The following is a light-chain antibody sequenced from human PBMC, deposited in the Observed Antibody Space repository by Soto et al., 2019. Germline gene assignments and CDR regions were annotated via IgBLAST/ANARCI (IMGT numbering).Light chain of an antibody. Sequence: QSVLTQPASVSGSPGQSITISCTGTSSDVGGYNYVSWYQQHPDKAPKLVIYDVSNRPSGVSNRFSASQSGNTASLTISGLQAEDEADYYCISYTKSGTRVFGGGTKVTVL. CDR2: DVS. CDR3: ISYTKSGTRV. J-gene: IGLJ3*02. CDR1: SSDVGGYNY. V-gene: IGLV2-14*03.